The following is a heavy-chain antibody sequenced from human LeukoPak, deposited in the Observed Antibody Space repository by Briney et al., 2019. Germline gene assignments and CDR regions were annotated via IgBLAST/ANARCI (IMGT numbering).Heavy chain of an antibody. CDR2: MNPNSGNT. D-gene: IGHD6-13*01. CDR3: ARFGAAAGLQWELDYYGMDV. Sequence: GASVKVSCKASGYTFTSYDINWVRQATGQGLEWMGWMNPNSGNTGYAQKFQGRVTMTRNTSISTAYMELSSLRSEDTAVYYCARFGAAAGLQWELDYYGMDVWGQGTTVTVSS. J-gene: IGHJ6*02. CDR1: GYTFTSYD. V-gene: IGHV1-8*01.